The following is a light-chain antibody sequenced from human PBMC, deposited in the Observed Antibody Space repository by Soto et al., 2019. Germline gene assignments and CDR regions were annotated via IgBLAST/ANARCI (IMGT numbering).Light chain of an antibody. CDR1: QSIARSY. CDR2: ATS. CDR3: QQYGGSLKWA. Sequence: EIVLTQSPGTLSLSPGERATLSCRASQSIARSYLVWYQQRPGQAPRLLIYATSSRATGIPDRFSGSGSGTDFNLTISRLETEDFAVYYCQQYGGSLKWAFGQGTKVEIK. V-gene: IGKV3-20*01. J-gene: IGKJ1*01.